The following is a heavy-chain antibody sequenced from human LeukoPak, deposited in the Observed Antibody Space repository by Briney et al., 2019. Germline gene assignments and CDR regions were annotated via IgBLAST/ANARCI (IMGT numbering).Heavy chain of an antibody. CDR1: GGTFSSYA. Sequence: SVKVSCKASGGTFSSYAISWVRQAPGQGLEWMGRVIPILGIANYAQKFQGRVAITADKSTSTAYMELSSLRSEDTAVYHCARSRPSYWYFDLWGRGTLVTVSS. CDR3: ARSRPSYWYFDL. CDR2: VIPILGIA. J-gene: IGHJ2*01. V-gene: IGHV1-69*04.